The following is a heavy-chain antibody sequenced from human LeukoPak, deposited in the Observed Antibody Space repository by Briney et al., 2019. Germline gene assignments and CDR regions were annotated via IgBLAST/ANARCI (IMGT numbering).Heavy chain of an antibody. J-gene: IGHJ6*02. CDR1: GFTFSSYA. Sequence: GGSLRLSCAASGFTFSSYAMSWVRQAPGKGLEWVSAISGSGGSTYYADSVKGRFTISRDNSKNTLYLQMNSLRAEDTAVYYCALISSGWARYYYYGMDVWGQGTTVTVSS. CDR3: ALISSGWARYYYYGMDV. CDR2: ISGSGGST. D-gene: IGHD6-19*01. V-gene: IGHV3-23*01.